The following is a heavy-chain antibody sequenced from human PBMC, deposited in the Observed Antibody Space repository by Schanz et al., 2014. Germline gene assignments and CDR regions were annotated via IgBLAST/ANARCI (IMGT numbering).Heavy chain of an antibody. CDR2: ITNKPNNYNT. J-gene: IGHJ4*02. CDR3: VRLDVHDY. Sequence: EVQLVESGGGLISPGGSLRLSCVASGFTFNYVWMSWVRQAPGKGLEWVGRITNKPNNYNTEYAASVKGRFTISRDDSRNSLYLQMSSLKTEDTAVYYCVRLDVHDYWGQGTLVTVSA. CDR1: GFTFNYVW. D-gene: IGHD3-16*01. V-gene: IGHV3-72*01.